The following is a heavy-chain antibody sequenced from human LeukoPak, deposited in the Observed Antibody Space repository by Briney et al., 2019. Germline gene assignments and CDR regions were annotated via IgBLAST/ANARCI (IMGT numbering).Heavy chain of an antibody. CDR3: ARFAAVGAINY. D-gene: IGHD1-26*01. CDR1: GGSISSYY. J-gene: IGHJ4*02. V-gene: IGHV4-59*08. Sequence: SETLSLTCTVSGGSISSYYWSWNRQPPGKGLEWIGYIYYSGSTNYNPSLKSRVTISVDTSKNQFSLKLSSVTAADTAVYYCARFAAVGAINYWGQGTLVTVSS. CDR2: IYYSGST.